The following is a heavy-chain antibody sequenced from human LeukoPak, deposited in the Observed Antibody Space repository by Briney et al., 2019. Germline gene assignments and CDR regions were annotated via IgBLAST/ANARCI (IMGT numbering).Heavy chain of an antibody. CDR3: ARDPSYYYDSTGTS. D-gene: IGHD3-22*01. J-gene: IGHJ3*01. CDR2: IYFSGST. V-gene: IGHV4-59*01. Sequence: SETLSLTCTVSGGSISSYYWSWIRQPPGKGLEWIGYIYFSGSTDYNPSLKSRVTISVDTSKNQFSLKLSSVTAADTAVYYCARDPSYYYDSTGTSWGQGTMVTVSS. CDR1: GGSISSYY.